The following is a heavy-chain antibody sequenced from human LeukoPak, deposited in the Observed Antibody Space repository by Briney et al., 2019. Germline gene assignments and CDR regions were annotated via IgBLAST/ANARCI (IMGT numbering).Heavy chain of an antibody. CDR2: IYYSGST. D-gene: IGHD4-23*01. J-gene: IGHJ2*01. V-gene: IGHV4-31*03. CDR3: ARDFEYGGQTGYFDL. Sequence: SETLSLTCTVSGGSISSGGYYWSWLRQHPGKGLEWIGYIYYSGSTYYNPSLKSRVTISVDTSKNQFSLKLSSVTAADTAVYYCARDFEYGGQTGYFDLWGRGTLVTVSS. CDR1: GGSISSGGYY.